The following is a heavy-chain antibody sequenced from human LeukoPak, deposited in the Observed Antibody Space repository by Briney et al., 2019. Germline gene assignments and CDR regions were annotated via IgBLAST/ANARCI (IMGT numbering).Heavy chain of an antibody. J-gene: IGHJ4*02. CDR2: IYTTGNT. CDR1: SGSINSYY. Sequence: SETLSLTCTVSSGSINSYYWGWVRQPAGRGLEWIGRIYTTGNTNYNPSLKSRLTMPVDTSKRQFSLNLRSVTAADTAIYYCARHGYTASHYFLDYWSQGILVTVSS. V-gene: IGHV4-4*07. CDR3: ARHGYTASHYFLDY. D-gene: IGHD3-16*01.